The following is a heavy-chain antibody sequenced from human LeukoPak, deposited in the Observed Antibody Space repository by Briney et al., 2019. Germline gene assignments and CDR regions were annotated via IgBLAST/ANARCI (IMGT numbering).Heavy chain of an antibody. CDR2: ISGSGGST. CDR3: AKDPHYDFWSGYYYWFDP. CDR1: GLTFSSYA. Sequence: GGSLRLSCAVSGLTFSSYAMSWVRQAPGKGLEWVSAISGSGGSTYYADSVKGRFTISRDNSKNTLYLQMNSLRAEDTAVYYCAKDPHYDFWSGYYYWFDPWGQGTLVTVSS. J-gene: IGHJ5*02. V-gene: IGHV3-23*01. D-gene: IGHD3-3*01.